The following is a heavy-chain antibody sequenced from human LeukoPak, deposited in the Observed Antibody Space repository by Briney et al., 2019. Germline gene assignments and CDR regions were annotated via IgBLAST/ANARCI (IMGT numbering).Heavy chain of an antibody. CDR2: SFYGGST. J-gene: IGHJ6*02. CDR3: ARGPRGDIVLMVYATRYYYGMDV. V-gene: IGHV4-39*07. CDR1: GGSISSSNYY. Sequence: SETLSLTCTVSGGSISSSNYYWGWIRQPPGKGLEWVGSSFYGGSTYYNPSLKSRVTISVDTSKNQFSLKLSSVTAADTAVYYCARGPRGDIVLMVYATRYYYGMDVWGQGTTVTVSS. D-gene: IGHD2-8*01.